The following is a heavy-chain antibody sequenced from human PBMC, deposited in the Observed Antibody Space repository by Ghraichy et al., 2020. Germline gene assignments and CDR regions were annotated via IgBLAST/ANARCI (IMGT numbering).Heavy chain of an antibody. Sequence: GGSLRLSCAASGFTFSSYAMHWVRQAPGKGLEWVAFIRYDGSNKYYADFVKGRFTISRDNPKNTLYLQMNSLRVEDTAVYYCAKDSPDYGDFFDYWGQGTLVTVSS. V-gene: IGHV3-30*02. J-gene: IGHJ4*02. CDR2: IRYDGSNK. CDR3: AKDSPDYGDFFDY. D-gene: IGHD4-17*01. CDR1: GFTFSSYA.